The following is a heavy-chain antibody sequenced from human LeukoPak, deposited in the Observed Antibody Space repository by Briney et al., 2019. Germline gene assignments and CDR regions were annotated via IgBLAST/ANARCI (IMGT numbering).Heavy chain of an antibody. D-gene: IGHD3-16*01. J-gene: IGHJ3*02. V-gene: IGHV1-2*04. CDR2: INPNSGGT. Sequence: ASVKVSCKASGYTFTGYYMHWVRQAPGQGLEWMGWINPNSGGTNYAQKFQGWVTMTRDTSTSTAYMELSRLRSVDTAVYYCARVQQDCQTRLGILRCAFDIWGQGTMVTVSS. CDR3: ARVQQDCQTRLGILRCAFDI. CDR1: GYTFTGYY.